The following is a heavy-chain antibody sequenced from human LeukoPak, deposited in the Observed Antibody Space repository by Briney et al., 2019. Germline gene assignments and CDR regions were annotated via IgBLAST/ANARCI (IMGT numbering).Heavy chain of an antibody. Sequence: PGGSLRLSCAASGFTFSSYSMNWVRQAPGKGLEWVSSISSSSSYIYYADSVKGRFTISRDNAKNSLYLQMNSLRAEDTAVYYCARAGIRELLQAFDIWGQGTMVTVSS. J-gene: IGHJ3*02. CDR3: ARAGIRELLQAFDI. CDR2: ISSSSSYI. V-gene: IGHV3-21*01. CDR1: GFTFSSYS. D-gene: IGHD1-26*01.